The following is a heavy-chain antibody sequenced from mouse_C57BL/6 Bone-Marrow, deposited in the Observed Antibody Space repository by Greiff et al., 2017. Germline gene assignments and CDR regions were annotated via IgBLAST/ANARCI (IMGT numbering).Heavy chain of an antibody. Sequence: VQLKQPGAELVRPGSSVKLSCKASGYTFTSYWMHWVKQRPIQGLEWIGNIDPSDSDTHYNQKFKDKATLTVDKSSSTAYMRLSSLAYKDSAVCYCARQSSYCFDYWGQGTTLTVSS. CDR1: GYTFTSYW. CDR2: IDPSDSDT. CDR3: ARQSSYCFDY. V-gene: IGHV1-52*01. D-gene: IGHD1-1*01. J-gene: IGHJ2*01.